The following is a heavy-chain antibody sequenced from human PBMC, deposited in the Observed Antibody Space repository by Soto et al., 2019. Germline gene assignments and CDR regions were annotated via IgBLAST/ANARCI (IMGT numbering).Heavy chain of an antibody. CDR3: ALTTPAEYFQH. CDR2: SIPILGIA. V-gene: IGHV1-69*02. J-gene: IGHJ1*01. CDR1: GGTFSSYT. Sequence: QVQLVQSGAEVKKPGSSVKVSCKASGGTFSSYTISWVRQAPGQGLEWMGRSIPILGIANYAQKFQGRVTITADKSTSTAYRELSSLRAEDTAVYYCALTTPAEYFQHWGQGTLVTVSS. D-gene: IGHD4-17*01.